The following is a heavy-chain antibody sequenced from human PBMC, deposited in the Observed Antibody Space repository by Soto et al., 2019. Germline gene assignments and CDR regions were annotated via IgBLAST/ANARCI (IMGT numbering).Heavy chain of an antibody. V-gene: IGHV2-5*02. CDR1: GFSLSTSGVG. CDR3: AHRHAAYYYGSGSYYNSAFDI. D-gene: IGHD3-10*01. Sequence: QITLKESGPTLVKPTQTLTLTCTFSGFSLSTSGVGVGWIRQPPGKALEWLALIYWDDDKRYSPSLKSRLTNTKDTSKNQRLLTMTNMDPVDTATYYCAHRHAAYYYGSGSYYNSAFDIWGQGTMVTVSS. CDR2: IYWDDDK. J-gene: IGHJ3*02.